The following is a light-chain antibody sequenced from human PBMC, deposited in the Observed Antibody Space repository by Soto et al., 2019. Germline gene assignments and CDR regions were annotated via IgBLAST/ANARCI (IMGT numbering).Light chain of an antibody. J-gene: IGLJ3*02. Sequence: QSVLTQPPSASGTPGQRVTTSCSGSSSNIGSNAVNWYQQLPGTAPKLLIYGSNERPSGVPDRFSGSKSGTSASLAISGLQSEDEADYYCATCDDSLNGLWVFGGGTKLTVL. CDR1: SSNIGSNA. V-gene: IGLV1-44*01. CDR2: GSN. CDR3: ATCDDSLNGLWV.